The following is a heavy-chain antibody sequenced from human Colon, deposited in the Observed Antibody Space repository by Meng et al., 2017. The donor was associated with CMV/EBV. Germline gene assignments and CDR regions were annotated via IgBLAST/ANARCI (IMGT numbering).Heavy chain of an antibody. CDR2: INAGNGNT. CDR1: GYTFTGYA. V-gene: IGHV1-3*01. D-gene: IGHD2-15*01. CDR3: AREPPLGGYFDY. Sequence: QVQLVQSGSEVKKPGASMKVSCKASGYTFTGYAMHWVRQAPGQRLEWMGWINAGNGNTKYSQKFHDRVTITRDTSATTVYMELSSLKSEDTAVYYCAREPPLGGYFDYWGQGTLVTVSS. J-gene: IGHJ4*02.